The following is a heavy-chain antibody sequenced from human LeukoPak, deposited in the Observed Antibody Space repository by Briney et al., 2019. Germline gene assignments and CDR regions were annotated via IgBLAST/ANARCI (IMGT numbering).Heavy chain of an antibody. CDR1: GFTFDDYA. Sequence: GGSLRLSCAASGFTFDDYAMHWVRQAPAKGLEWVSGISWNSGSIGYADSVKGRFTISRDNAKNSLYLQMNSLRAEDTALYYCAKDYSYSGYGGGFDYWGQGTLVTVSS. V-gene: IGHV3-9*01. CDR2: ISWNSGSI. J-gene: IGHJ4*02. D-gene: IGHD5-12*01. CDR3: AKDYSYSGYGGGFDY.